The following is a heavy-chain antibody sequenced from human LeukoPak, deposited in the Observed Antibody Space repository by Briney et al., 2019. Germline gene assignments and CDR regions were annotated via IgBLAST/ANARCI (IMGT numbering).Heavy chain of an antibody. Sequence: GGSLRLSCAASGFTLSSYWMHWVRQAPGKGLVWVSRINSDGSSTSYADSVKGRFAISRDNAKNTLYLQMNSLRAEDTAVYFCAGGSYYGSGSYYVLSDFWGQGTLVTVSS. V-gene: IGHV3-74*01. CDR2: INSDGSST. CDR3: AGGSYYGSGSYYVLSDF. CDR1: GFTLSSYW. D-gene: IGHD3-10*01. J-gene: IGHJ4*02.